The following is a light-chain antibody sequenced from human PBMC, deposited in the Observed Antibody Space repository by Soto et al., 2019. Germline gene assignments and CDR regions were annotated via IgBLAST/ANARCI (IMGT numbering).Light chain of an antibody. CDR1: QSVSNNY. CDR3: QQYGSSGT. J-gene: IGKJ1*01. CDR2: GAS. V-gene: IGKV3-20*01. Sequence: VLSHSPDSLSLSTGERATLSCRASQSVSNNYLAWYQQKPGQAPRLLIYGASNRATGIPDRFSGSGSGTDFTLTISRLEPEDFAVYYCQQYGSSGTFGQGTKVDIK.